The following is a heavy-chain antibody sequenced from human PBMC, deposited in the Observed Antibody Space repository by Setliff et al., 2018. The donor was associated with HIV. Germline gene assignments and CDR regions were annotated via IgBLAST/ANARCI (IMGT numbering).Heavy chain of an antibody. D-gene: IGHD7-27*01. CDR3: ARIPTGGAFDI. CDR2: IVPILGIA. Sequence: SVKVSCKASGGTFSGYAINWVRQAPGQGLEWLGAIVPILGIANSAQKFQGRVTITTDESTNTAYMELSSLRSEDTAVYYCARIPTGGAFDIWGQGTVVTVSS. V-gene: IGHV1-69*10. CDR1: GGTFSGYA. J-gene: IGHJ3*02.